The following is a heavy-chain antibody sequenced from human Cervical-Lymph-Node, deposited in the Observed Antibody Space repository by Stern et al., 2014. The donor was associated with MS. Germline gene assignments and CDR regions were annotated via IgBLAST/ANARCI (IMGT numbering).Heavy chain of an antibody. CDR3: AVRYCSGGRCYSVPDV. D-gene: IGHD2-15*01. Sequence: VQLLESGSEVKKPGASVKVSCKASEYTHNNYLIHWVRQAPGQRPDLMGVINPSGATNYAQKVQDRVTMTTDASTSTFYMELSRLRSEDTAVYYCAVRYCSGGRCYSVPDVWGQGTTVIVSS. CDR1: EYTHNNYL. J-gene: IGHJ6*02. V-gene: IGHV1-46*02. CDR2: INPSGAT.